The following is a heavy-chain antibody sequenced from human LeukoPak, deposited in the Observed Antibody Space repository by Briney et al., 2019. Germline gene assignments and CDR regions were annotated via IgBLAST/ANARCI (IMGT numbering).Heavy chain of an antibody. J-gene: IGHJ4*02. D-gene: IGHD4-17*01. Sequence: PLETLSLTCAVYGGSFSGYYWSWIRQPPGKGLEWIGEINHSGSTNYNPSLKSRVTISVDTSKNQFSLKLSSVTAADTAVYYCAKEPSYGDYEPMDYWGQGTLVTVSS. V-gene: IGHV4-34*01. CDR3: AKEPSYGDYEPMDY. CDR2: INHSGST. CDR1: GGSFSGYY.